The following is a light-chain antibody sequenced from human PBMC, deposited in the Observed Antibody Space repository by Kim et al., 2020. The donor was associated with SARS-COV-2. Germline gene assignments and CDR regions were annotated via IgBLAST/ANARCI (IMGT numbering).Light chain of an antibody. J-gene: IGLJ1*01. CDR1: SLRSYY. Sequence: SSELTQDPAVSVALGQTVRITCQGDSLRSYYASWYQQKPGQAPVLVIYGKNNRPSGIPDRFSGSSSGNTASLTITGAQAEYEADYYCNSRDSSGNHYVFG. CDR3: NSRDSSGNHYV. CDR2: GKN. V-gene: IGLV3-19*01.